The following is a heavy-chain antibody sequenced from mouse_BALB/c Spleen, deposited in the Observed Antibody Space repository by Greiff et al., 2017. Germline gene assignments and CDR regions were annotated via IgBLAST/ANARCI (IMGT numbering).Heavy chain of an antibody. V-gene: IGHV5-9-4*01. Sequence: EVQGVESGGGLVKPGGSLKLSCAASGFTFSSYAMSWVRQSPEKRLEWVAEISSGGSYTYYPDTVTGRFTISRDNAKNTLYLEMSSLRSEDTAMYYCARRGDYDLDYWGQGTSVTVSS. J-gene: IGHJ4*01. CDR1: GFTFSSYA. CDR2: ISSGGSYT. CDR3: ARRGDYDLDY. D-gene: IGHD2-4*01.